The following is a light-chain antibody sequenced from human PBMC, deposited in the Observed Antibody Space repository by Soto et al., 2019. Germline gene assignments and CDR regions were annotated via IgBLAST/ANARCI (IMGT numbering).Light chain of an antibody. J-gene: IGKJ1*01. CDR2: KAS. CDR1: QSISSW. Sequence: DIQMTQSPSTLSASVGDRVTITCRASQSISSWLAWYQQKPGKAPKLLIYKASSLESGVPSRFSGSGSGTEFTLTISGLQPDDFATYYCQQYNSKRTFGQGTKVDIK. CDR3: QQYNSKRT. V-gene: IGKV1-5*03.